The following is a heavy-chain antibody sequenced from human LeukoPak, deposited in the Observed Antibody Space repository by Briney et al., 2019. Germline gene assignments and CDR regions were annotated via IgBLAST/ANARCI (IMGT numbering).Heavy chain of an antibody. CDR3: AVRELGTKVDY. CDR1: GGSVRSGGYC. CDR2: IYDSGNA. Sequence: SETLSLTCTVSGGSVRSGGYCLNWIRQHPGEGLEWIGFIYDSGNAYYNPSYNPSLKSRVTISVDTSENQFSLKLTSVTAADTAVYYCAVRELGTKVDYWGQGTLVTVSS. J-gene: IGHJ4*02. D-gene: IGHD5-12*01. V-gene: IGHV4-31*03.